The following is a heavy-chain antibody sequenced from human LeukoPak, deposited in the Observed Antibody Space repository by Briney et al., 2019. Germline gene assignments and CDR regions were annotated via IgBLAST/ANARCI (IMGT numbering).Heavy chain of an antibody. CDR3: ARLGSGSYPGYFDY. Sequence: GESLKISCKGSGYSFSSYWIGWVRQMPGKGLEWMGIIYPGDSDSRYSPSSQGQVTISADKSISTAYLQWSSLKASDTAMYYGARLGSGSYPGYFDYWGQGTLVTVSS. CDR1: GYSFSSYW. CDR2: IYPGDSDS. D-gene: IGHD1-26*01. V-gene: IGHV5-51*01. J-gene: IGHJ4*02.